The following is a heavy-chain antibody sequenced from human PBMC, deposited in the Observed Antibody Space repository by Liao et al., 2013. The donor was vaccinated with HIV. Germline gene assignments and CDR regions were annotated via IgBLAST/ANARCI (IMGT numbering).Heavy chain of an antibody. J-gene: IGHJ4*02. D-gene: IGHD1-26*01. Sequence: QVQLQESGPGLVKPSQTLSLTCTVSGGSISSGSYYWSWIRQPAGKGLEWIGRIYTSGSTNYNPSLKSRVTISVDTSKNQFSLKLSSVTAADTAVYYCARAALKVGATDWGQGTLVTVSS. V-gene: IGHV4-61*02. CDR3: ARAALKVGATD. CDR2: IYTSGST. CDR1: GGSISSGSYY.